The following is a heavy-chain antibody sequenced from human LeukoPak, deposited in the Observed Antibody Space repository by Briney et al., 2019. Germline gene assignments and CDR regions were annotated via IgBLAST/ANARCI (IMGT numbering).Heavy chain of an antibody. J-gene: IGHJ4*02. Sequence: PSETLSLTCTVSGGSISGYYWSWIRQPAGKGLEWIGRIYFSGNINYNFSLKSRITISIDESNNKFSLKLSSVTAADTAVYYCARAHYSSGWSADKYFDYWGQGILVTVSS. CDR1: GGSISGYY. CDR3: ARAHYSSGWSADKYFDY. D-gene: IGHD6-19*01. CDR2: IYFSGNI. V-gene: IGHV4-4*07.